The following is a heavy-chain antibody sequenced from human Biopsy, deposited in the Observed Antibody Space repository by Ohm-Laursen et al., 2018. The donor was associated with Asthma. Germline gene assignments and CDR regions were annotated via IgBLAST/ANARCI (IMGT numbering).Heavy chain of an antibody. CDR1: GFTFSSYC. Sequence: GSLRLSCAASGFTFSSYCMHWVRQAPGKGLVWVSRINSDGSSTSYADSAKGRFTISRDNSKNTLYLQMNSLRAEDTAVYYCAKERYYDFWSGYPIWGQGTMVTVSS. CDR3: AKERYYDFWSGYPI. J-gene: IGHJ3*02. V-gene: IGHV3-74*01. D-gene: IGHD3-3*01. CDR2: INSDGSST.